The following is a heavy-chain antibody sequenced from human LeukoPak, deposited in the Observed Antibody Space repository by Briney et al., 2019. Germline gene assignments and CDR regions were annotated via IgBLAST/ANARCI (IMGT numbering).Heavy chain of an antibody. Sequence: ASVKVSCKASGYTFTSYYIHWVRQTPGQGLEWMGLINPSAGNTAYAQKFQGRGPMTSDTSTSTVYMELSSLRSEDTAVYYCARQKNDYGDYPDAFDIWGQGTMVTVSS. J-gene: IGHJ3*02. CDR2: INPSAGNT. CDR1: GYTFTSYY. D-gene: IGHD4-17*01. V-gene: IGHV1-46*01. CDR3: ARQKNDYGDYPDAFDI.